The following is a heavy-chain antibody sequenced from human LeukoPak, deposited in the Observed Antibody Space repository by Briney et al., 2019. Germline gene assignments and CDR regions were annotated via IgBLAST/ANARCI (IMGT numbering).Heavy chain of an antibody. V-gene: IGHV3-15*01. D-gene: IGHD4-23*01. CDR3: AAVDFDY. CDR1: GFTLSNAW. J-gene: IGHJ4*02. Sequence: GGSLRLSCAASGFTLSNAWMTWVRQAPGKGLVWVGRIKSKTDGGTTDYAAPVKDRFIISRDDSKNTLYLQMNSLKTEDTAVYYCAAVDFDYWGQGTLVTVSS. CDR2: IKSKTDGGTT.